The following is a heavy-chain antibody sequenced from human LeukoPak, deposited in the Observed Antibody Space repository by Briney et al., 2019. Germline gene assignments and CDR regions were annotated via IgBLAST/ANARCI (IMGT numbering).Heavy chain of an antibody. CDR2: ISWNSGSI. Sequence: GGSLRLSCAASGFTFDDYAMHWVRQAPGKGLEWVSGISWNSGSIGYADSVKGRFTISRDNAKNSLYLQMNSLRAEDTALYYCAKEPSPTVTTVLPDYWGQGTLVTVSS. D-gene: IGHD4-17*01. CDR3: AKEPSPTVTTVLPDY. J-gene: IGHJ4*02. V-gene: IGHV3-9*01. CDR1: GFTFDDYA.